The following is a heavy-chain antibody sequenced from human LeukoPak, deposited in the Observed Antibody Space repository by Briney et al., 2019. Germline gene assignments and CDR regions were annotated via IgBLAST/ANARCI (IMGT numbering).Heavy chain of an antibody. CDR3: AIITMVRGVIIGVN. Sequence: SETLSLTCTVSGGSISSSSYYWVWIRQPPGKGLEWIGSIYYSGSTYYNPSLKSRVTISVDTSKNQFSLKLSSVTAADTAVYYCAIITMVRGVIIGVNWGQGTLVTVSS. D-gene: IGHD3-10*01. CDR1: GGSISSSSYY. V-gene: IGHV4-39*01. CDR2: IYYSGST. J-gene: IGHJ4*02.